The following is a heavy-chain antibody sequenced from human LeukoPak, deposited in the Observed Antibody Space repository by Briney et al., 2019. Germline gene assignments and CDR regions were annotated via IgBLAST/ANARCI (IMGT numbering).Heavy chain of an antibody. CDR1: GGSFNNSY. J-gene: IGHJ4*02. CDR3: ARGPNYDYVWGSYRNNDY. CDR2: INHNGTT. D-gene: IGHD3-16*02. Sequence: SETLSLTCAAYGGSFNNSYWTWIRQSPGKGLEWIGEINHNGTTRYNKPLKSRVTISIDTSKNQFSLKLYAVTAADTAVYYCARGPNYDYVWGSYRNNDYWGQGTLVTVSS. V-gene: IGHV4-34*01.